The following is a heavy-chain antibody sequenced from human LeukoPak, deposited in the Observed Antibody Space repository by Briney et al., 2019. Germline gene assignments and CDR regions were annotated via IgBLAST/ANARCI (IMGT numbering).Heavy chain of an antibody. CDR3: ARGPFGSCSSPSCYFFDY. V-gene: IGHV4-39*07. J-gene: IGHJ4*02. Sequence: SETLSLTCTVSGGSMSGGSDFWGWIRQPPGKGLEWIGNIYSSGSSYYNPSVESRVTMSIDMSKKQFSLKLRSVTAADTAVYYCARGPFGSCSSPSCYFFDYWGQGTLVTVSS. D-gene: IGHD2-2*01. CDR2: IYSSGSS. CDR1: GGSMSGGSDF.